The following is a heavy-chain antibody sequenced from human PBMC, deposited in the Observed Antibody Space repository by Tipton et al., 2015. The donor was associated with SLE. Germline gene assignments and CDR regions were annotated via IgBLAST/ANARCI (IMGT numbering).Heavy chain of an antibody. CDR2: IHKSGST. Sequence: TLSLTCTVSGGSISTYYWSWIRQSPGKGLEWIGYIHKSGSTHYHPSLRGRVTISVDASKNQFSLKLSSVTAADTAVYYCARYDYDSSGYQIFEYWGQGTPVTVSS. CDR3: ARYDYDSSGYQIFEY. J-gene: IGHJ4*02. CDR1: GGSISTYY. V-gene: IGHV4-59*01. D-gene: IGHD3-22*01.